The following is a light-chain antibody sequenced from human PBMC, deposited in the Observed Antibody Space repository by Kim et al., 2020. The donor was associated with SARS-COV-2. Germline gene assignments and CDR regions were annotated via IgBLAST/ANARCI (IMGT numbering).Light chain of an antibody. CDR1: SGHSSYA. Sequence: GAAVKLTCTLSSGHSSYAIEWHQQQPEKGPRYLMKLNSDGSHSKGDGIPDRFSGSSSGAERYLTISSLQSEDEADYYCQTWGTAVVFGGGTQLTVL. CDR2: LNSDGSH. V-gene: IGLV4-69*01. CDR3: QTWGTAVV. J-gene: IGLJ2*01.